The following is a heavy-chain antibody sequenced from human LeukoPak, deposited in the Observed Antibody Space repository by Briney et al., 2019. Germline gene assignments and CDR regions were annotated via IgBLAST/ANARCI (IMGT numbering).Heavy chain of an antibody. CDR1: GFTFSTYS. D-gene: IGHD6-19*01. Sequence: GGSLRLSCAASGFTFSTYSMNWVRQAPGKGVEGGSSISSSSSYIYYADSVEVRFTSSRDNAKKSLYLQMNSLRAEDTAVYYCAREPERSSGWYSDDFDIWGQGTMVTVSS. V-gene: IGHV3-21*01. CDR3: AREPERSSGWYSDDFDI. J-gene: IGHJ3*02. CDR2: ISSSSSYI.